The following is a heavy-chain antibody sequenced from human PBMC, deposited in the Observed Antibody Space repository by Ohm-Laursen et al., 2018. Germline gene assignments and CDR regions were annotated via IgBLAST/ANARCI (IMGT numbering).Heavy chain of an antibody. D-gene: IGHD6-19*01. CDR2: INPNSGGT. Sequence: ASVKVSCKASGYTFTGYYMHWVRQAPGQGLEWMGWINPNSGGTNYAQKFQGRVTMTRDTSISTAYMELSRLRSDDTAVYYCARDLHSSGWYYYYYGIDVWGQGTTVTVSS. V-gene: IGHV1-2*02. J-gene: IGHJ6*02. CDR1: GYTFTGYY. CDR3: ARDLHSSGWYYYYYGIDV.